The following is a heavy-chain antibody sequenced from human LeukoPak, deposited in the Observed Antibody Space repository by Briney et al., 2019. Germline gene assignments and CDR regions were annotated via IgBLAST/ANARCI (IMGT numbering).Heavy chain of an antibody. CDR2: IGHDGSNK. CDR1: VFAVSGNY. J-gene: IGHJ4*02. CDR3: ATGAAPYGSGSYFDY. Sequence: GWSLRLSCAASVFAVSGNYMSWGREAPGKGQEGGAFIGHDGSNKYYADSVKGRFTISRDNSKNTLYLQMNSLSAEDRAVYYCATGAAPYGSGSYFDYWGQGPLVTVSS. V-gene: IGHV3-30*02. D-gene: IGHD3-10*01.